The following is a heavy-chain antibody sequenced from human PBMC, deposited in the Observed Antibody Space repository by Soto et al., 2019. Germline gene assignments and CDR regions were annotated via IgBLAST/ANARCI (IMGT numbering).Heavy chain of an antibody. J-gene: IGHJ3*02. CDR2: ISDSGGST. Sequence: GGSLRLSCASSRFTFSNYAMNWVRQAPGKGLEGVSGISDSGGSTYYADSVKCRFTISRDNSKNTLYLQMNSLRAEDTAVYYCAKGRSPHGPGNAFDIWGQGTMVTVSS. V-gene: IGHV3-23*01. CDR1: RFTFSNYA. CDR3: AKGRSPHGPGNAFDI.